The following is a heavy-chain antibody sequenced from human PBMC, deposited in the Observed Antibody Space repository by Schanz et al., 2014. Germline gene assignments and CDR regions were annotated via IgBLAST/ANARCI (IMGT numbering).Heavy chain of an antibody. J-gene: IGHJ4*02. Sequence: QVQLVQSGGEVKTPGASVKVSCKASGYTFTRSGISWVRQAPGQGLEWMGKIIPILGMENYAQKFQGRVTITADKSTNTAYMELSGLRSEDTAVYYCATGGGYFDYWGQGTLVTVSS. CDR3: ATGGGYFDY. D-gene: IGHD3-16*01. V-gene: IGHV1-69*04. CDR1: GYTFTRSG. CDR2: IIPILGME.